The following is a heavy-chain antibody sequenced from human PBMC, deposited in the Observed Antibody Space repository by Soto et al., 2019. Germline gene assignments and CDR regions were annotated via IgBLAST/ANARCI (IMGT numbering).Heavy chain of an antibody. V-gene: IGHV1-2*02. CDR3: ARLWELLDYYYGMDV. D-gene: IGHD1-26*01. CDR1: GYTFTGYY. CDR2: INPNSGGT. J-gene: IGHJ6*02. Sequence: RASVKVSCKASGYTFTGYYMHWVRQAPGQGLEWMGWINPNSGGTNYAQKFQGRVTMTRDTSISTAYMELSRLRSDDTAVYYCARLWELLDYYYGMDVWGQGTTVTVSS.